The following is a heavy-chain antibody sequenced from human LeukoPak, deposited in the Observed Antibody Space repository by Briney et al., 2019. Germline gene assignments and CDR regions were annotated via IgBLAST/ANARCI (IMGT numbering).Heavy chain of an antibody. CDR2: ISAYNGNT. J-gene: IGHJ3*02. V-gene: IGHV1-18*04. CDR1: GCTFTSYG. Sequence: ASVKVSCKASGCTFTSYGISWVRQAPGQGLEWMGWISAYNGNTNYAQKLQGRVTMTTDTSTSTAYMELRSLRSDDTAVYYCARAPRVRGVIKNAFDIWGQGTMVTVSS. D-gene: IGHD3-10*01. CDR3: ARAPRVRGVIKNAFDI.